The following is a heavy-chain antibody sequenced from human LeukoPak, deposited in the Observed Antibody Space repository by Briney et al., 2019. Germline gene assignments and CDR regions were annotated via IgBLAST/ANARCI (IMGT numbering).Heavy chain of an antibody. Sequence: GGSLRLSCAASGFTFDDYAMHWVRQAPGKGLEWVSGISWNSGSIGYADSVKGRFTISRDNAKNSLYLQMNSLRAEDTAVYYCARDPDYYGLLWGMDVWGQGTTVTVSS. V-gene: IGHV3-9*01. CDR1: GFTFDDYA. J-gene: IGHJ6*02. D-gene: IGHD3-10*01. CDR3: ARDPDYYGLLWGMDV. CDR2: ISWNSGSI.